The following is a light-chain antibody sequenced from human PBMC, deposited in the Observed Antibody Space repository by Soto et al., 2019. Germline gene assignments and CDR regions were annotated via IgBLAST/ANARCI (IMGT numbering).Light chain of an antibody. J-gene: IGKJ1*01. CDR2: ATS. CDR1: QTVNSDF. V-gene: IGKV3-20*01. CDR3: QQFGYSPRT. Sequence: EIVLTQSPGTLSLSPGETATLSCRASQTVNSDFLAWFQQRPGQAPRLLIFATSRRATDIPDRFSGSGSGTDFTLAIRRLEPEDFAVYYCQQFGYSPRTFGRGTKVEI.